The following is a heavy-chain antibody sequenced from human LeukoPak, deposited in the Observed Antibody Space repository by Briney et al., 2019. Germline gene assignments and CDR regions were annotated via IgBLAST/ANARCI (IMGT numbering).Heavy chain of an antibody. V-gene: IGHV1-46*01. J-gene: IGHJ4*02. CDR2: INPSGGST. Sequence: ASVKVSGKASGYTFTSYYMHWVRQAPGQGLEWMGIINPSGGSTSYAQKFQGRVTMTRGMSTSTAYMELSSLRSEDTAVYYCATDSMVRGVIGPNYFDYWGQGTLDTVSS. D-gene: IGHD3-10*01. CDR1: GYTFTSYY. CDR3: ATDSMVRGVIGPNYFDY.